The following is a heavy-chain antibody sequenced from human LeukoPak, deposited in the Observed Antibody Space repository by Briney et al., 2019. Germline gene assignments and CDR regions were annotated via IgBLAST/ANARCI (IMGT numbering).Heavy chain of an antibody. V-gene: IGHV1-2*02. Sequence: ASVKVSCKASGYTFTGYYMHWVRQAPGQGLEWMGWISPNSGGTNYAQKFQGRVTMTRDTSISTAYMELSRLRSDDTAVYYCARDVGQTGTIDYWGQGTLVTVSS. CDR3: ARDVGQTGTIDY. D-gene: IGHD1-1*01. CDR1: GYTFTGYY. CDR2: ISPNSGGT. J-gene: IGHJ4*02.